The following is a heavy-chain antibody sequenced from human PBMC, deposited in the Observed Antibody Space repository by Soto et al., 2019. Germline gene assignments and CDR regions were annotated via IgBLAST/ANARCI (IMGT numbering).Heavy chain of an antibody. D-gene: IGHD2-21*02. Sequence: SETLSLTCTVSGGSVSSINYYWSWIRQPPGKGLEWIGYIYYTGNTNYNPSLKSRVTISVDTFKIQFSLRLSSLTPADTAVYYCTRVLRGDYRLDHWGQGTLVTVSS. J-gene: IGHJ4*02. CDR1: GGSVSSINYY. V-gene: IGHV4-61*01. CDR3: TRVLRGDYRLDH. CDR2: IYYTGNT.